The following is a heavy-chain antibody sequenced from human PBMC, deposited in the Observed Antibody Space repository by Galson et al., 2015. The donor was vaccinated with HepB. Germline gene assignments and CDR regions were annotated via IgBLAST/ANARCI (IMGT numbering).Heavy chain of an antibody. CDR2: IYYSGST. CDR3: TRTPSRGGFDS. D-gene: IGHD4-23*01. V-gene: IGHV4-59*01. CDR1: GDSIDNYH. J-gene: IGHJ4*02. Sequence: SETLSLTCIVSGDSIDNYHWSWLRQSPGKGLEWIGYIYYSGSTKYNPSFTSRVTISVDTSKNQFSLRLNSVTPADTAIYYCTRTPSRGGFDSWGQGTQVTVSS.